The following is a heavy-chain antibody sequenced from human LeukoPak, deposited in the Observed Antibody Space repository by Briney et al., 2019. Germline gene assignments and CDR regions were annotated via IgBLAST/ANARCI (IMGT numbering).Heavy chain of an antibody. Sequence: GGSLRLSCAASGFTFSSYSMNWVRQAPGKGLEWVSSISSSSSYIYYADSVKGRFTISRDNAKNSLYLQMNSLRAEDTAVYYCARSRTGYYSGFGYWGQGTLVTVSS. CDR3: ARSRTGYYSGFGY. J-gene: IGHJ4*02. V-gene: IGHV3-21*01. D-gene: IGHD3/OR15-3a*01. CDR2: ISSSSSYI. CDR1: GFTFSSYS.